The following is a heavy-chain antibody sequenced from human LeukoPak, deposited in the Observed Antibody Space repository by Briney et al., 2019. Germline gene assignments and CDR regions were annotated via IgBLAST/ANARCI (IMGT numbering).Heavy chain of an antibody. CDR1: GFTFTNYG. CDR2: IWYDGSKT. D-gene: IGHD2-2*01. V-gene: IGHV3-33*01. Sequence: GRSLGLSCTTSGFTFTNYGINWVRQAPGKGLEWVAAIWYDGSKTSYTDFVKGRFTVSRDISKNTVYLQMNGLKAEDTAVYYCARDDCSTTPCYAYWGQGTLVTVSS. J-gene: IGHJ4*02. CDR3: ARDDCSTTPCYAY.